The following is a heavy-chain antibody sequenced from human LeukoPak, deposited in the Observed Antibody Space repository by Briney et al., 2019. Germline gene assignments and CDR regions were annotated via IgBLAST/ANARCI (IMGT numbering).Heavy chain of an antibody. CDR1: GFTFTVYF. CDR2: INPNSGGT. CDR3: ARELNYDSSGYYFDY. Sequence: ASVKVSCKASGFTFTVYFMHWVRQAPGQGLEWMGWINPNSGGTNYAQKFQGRVTMTRDTSISTAYMELSRLRSDDTAVYYCARELNYDSSGYYFDYWGQGTLVTVSS. D-gene: IGHD3-22*01. J-gene: IGHJ4*02. V-gene: IGHV1-2*02.